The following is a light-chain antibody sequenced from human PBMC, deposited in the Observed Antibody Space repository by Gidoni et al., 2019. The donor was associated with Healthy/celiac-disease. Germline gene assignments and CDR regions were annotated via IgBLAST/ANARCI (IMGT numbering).Light chain of an antibody. Sequence: ELVLTQSPGTLSLSPGERATLSCRASQSVSSSYLAWYQQKPGQAPRLLIYGASSRATGIPDRFSGSGSGTDFTRTISRLEPEDFEVYYCQQYGSSPWTFGQGTKVEIK. J-gene: IGKJ1*01. CDR1: QSVSSSY. CDR3: QQYGSSPWT. CDR2: GAS. V-gene: IGKV3-20*01.